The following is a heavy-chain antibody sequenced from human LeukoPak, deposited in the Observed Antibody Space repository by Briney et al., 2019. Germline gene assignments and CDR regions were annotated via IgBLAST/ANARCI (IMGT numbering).Heavy chain of an antibody. CDR3: ARGAIPRGFGELYWFGP. J-gene: IGHJ5*02. D-gene: IGHD3-10*01. CDR2: IFYSGST. Sequence: SETLSLTCAVSGGSINSGGYSWSWIRQPPGKALEWIGYIFYSGSTYYNPSLRSRVTMSVDRPQNQFSLLLSSVTAADTAVYYCARGAIPRGFGELYWFGPWGQGTLVTVSS. V-gene: IGHV4-30-2*01. CDR1: GGSINSGGYS.